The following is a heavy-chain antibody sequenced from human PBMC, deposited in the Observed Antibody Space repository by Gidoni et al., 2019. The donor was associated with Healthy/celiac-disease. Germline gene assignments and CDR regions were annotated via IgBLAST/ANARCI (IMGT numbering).Heavy chain of an antibody. CDR1: GGTFSSYA. J-gene: IGHJ6*02. D-gene: IGHD4-17*01. CDR3: ARDLDYGDYVRGSQDYYYGMDV. CDR2: IIPILGIA. V-gene: IGHV1-69*10. Sequence: QVQLVQSGAEVKKPGSSVKVSCKASGGTFSSYAISWVRQAPGQGLEWMGGIIPILGIANYAQKFQGRVTITADKSTSTAYMELSSLRSEDTAVYYCARDLDYGDYVRGSQDYYYGMDVWGQGTTVTVSS.